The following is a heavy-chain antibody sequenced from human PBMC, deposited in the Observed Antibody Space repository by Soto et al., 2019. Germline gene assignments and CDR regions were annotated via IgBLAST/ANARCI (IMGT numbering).Heavy chain of an antibody. Sequence: LRLSCASSGFTFSSYAMSWVRQAPVKGLEWVSAISGSGGHEDYADSLKGGFTISRDNSKNMLFLQMNSLRHDDRAFYYCASDSGGNSNHVDYWGQGTLVTVSS. J-gene: IGHJ4*02. V-gene: IGHV3-23*01. CDR3: ASDSGGNSNHVDY. CDR2: ISGSGGHE. CDR1: GFTFSSYA. D-gene: IGHD2-21*01.